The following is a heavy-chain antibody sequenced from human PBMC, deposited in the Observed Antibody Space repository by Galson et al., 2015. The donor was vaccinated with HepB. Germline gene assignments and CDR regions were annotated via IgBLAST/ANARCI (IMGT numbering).Heavy chain of an antibody. V-gene: IGHV3-23*01. CDR2: ISGSGGST. CDR3: AKDGDGGGYSGYDSYFDY. CDR1: GFTFSSYA. J-gene: IGHJ4*02. D-gene: IGHD5-12*01. Sequence: SLRLSCAASGFTFSSYAMSWVRQAPGKGLEWVPAISGSGGSTYYADSVKGRFTISRDNSKNTLYLQMNSLRAEDTAVYYCAKDGDGGGYSGYDSYFDYWGQGTLVTVSS.